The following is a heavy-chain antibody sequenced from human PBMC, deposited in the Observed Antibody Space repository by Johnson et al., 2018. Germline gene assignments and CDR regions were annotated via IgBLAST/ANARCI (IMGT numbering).Heavy chain of an antibody. CDR2: ISGSGDST. D-gene: IGHD2/OR15-2a*01. J-gene: IGHJ6*03. CDR1: GITFSTYD. Sequence: EVQLVESGGGLVQPGGSLRLSCTGSGITFSTYDISWVRQAPGKGLQWISGISGSGDSTYYTDSVKGRFTVSRDNSKYLGYLQMDTQRVEDTAVYYCARHYLRFKYMDVWGKGTTVTVS. CDR3: ARHYLRFKYMDV. V-gene: IGHV3-23*04.